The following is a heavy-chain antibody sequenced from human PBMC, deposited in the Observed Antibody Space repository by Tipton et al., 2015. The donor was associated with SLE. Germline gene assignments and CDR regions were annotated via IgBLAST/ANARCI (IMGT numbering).Heavy chain of an antibody. CDR2: ISGSGGTT. CDR3: ALGGYHSYYYGMYV. Sequence: SLRLSCVASGFTFTTYAMSWVRQAPGKGLEWVSSISGSGGTTYYADSVKGRFTISRDNSKKTLYLQMNSLRAEDTAVYYCALGGYHSYYYGMYVWGQGTAVTVSS. V-gene: IGHV3-23*01. J-gene: IGHJ6*02. D-gene: IGHD5-12*01. CDR1: GFTFTTYA.